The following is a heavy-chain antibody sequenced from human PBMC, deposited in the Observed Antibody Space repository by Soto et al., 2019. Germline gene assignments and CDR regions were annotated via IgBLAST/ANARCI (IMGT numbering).Heavy chain of an antibody. CDR3: ARLGSSEDFDY. V-gene: IGHV4-59*08. CDR2: IYYSGST. Sequence: SDTLSLTCTVSGCPISIYYWSWIRQPPGKGLEWIGYIYYSGSTNYNPSLKSRVTISVDTSKNQFSLKLSSVTAADTAVYCCARLGSSEDFDYWGQGTLVTVSS. J-gene: IGHJ4*02. D-gene: IGHD6-6*01. CDR1: GCPISIYY.